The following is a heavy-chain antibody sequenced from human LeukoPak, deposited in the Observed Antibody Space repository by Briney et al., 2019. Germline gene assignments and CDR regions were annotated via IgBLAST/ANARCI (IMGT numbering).Heavy chain of an antibody. CDR1: GFTFSNYS. D-gene: IGHD5/OR15-5a*01. V-gene: IGHV3-7*01. CDR2: IKGGESET. CDR3: ARSTPSLDS. Sequence: GGSLRLSCAASGFTFSNYSMNWVRQAPGKGLEWVASIKGGESETYYVDSVKGRFTISRDNAEKSLFLQMNSLRAEDTAVYYCARSTPSLDSWGQGTLVTVSS. J-gene: IGHJ4*02.